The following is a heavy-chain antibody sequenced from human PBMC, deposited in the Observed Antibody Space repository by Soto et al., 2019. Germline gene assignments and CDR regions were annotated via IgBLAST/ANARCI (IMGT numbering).Heavy chain of an antibody. V-gene: IGHV3-33*01. J-gene: IGHJ4*02. CDR2: IWYDGSNK. CDR3: ARVGSKVSAAGIFDY. Sequence: QVQLVESGGGVVQPGRSLRLSCAASGFTFSSYGMHWVSRAPGKGLEWVAVIWYDGSNKYYADSVKGRFTISRDNSKNTLYLQMNSLRAEDTAVYYCARVGSKVSAAGIFDYWGQGTLVTVSS. CDR1: GFTFSSYG. D-gene: IGHD6-13*01.